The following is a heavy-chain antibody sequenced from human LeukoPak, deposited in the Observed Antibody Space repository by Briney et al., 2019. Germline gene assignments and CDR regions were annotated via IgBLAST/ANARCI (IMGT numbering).Heavy chain of an antibody. Sequence: SQTLSLTCSISGDRVSSNSAALNWIRQSPWKGLEWLGRTCYRSRWYNDYAVSVKSRIPINPDTSKNQFSVQRNRVTPADTAVYYCARDLGGGTTLPYCFDYWGQGTLVTVSS. V-gene: IGHV6-1*01. J-gene: IGHJ4*02. D-gene: IGHD1-7*01. CDR2: TCYRSRWYN. CDR3: ARDLGGGTTLPYCFDY. CDR1: GDRVSSNSAA.